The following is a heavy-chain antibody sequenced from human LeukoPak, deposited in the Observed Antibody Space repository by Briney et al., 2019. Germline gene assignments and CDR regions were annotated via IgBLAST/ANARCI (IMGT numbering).Heavy chain of an antibody. J-gene: IGHJ4*02. D-gene: IGHD2-2*01. CDR3: ARGKYCSSTSCWYYFDY. V-gene: IGHV4-34*01. CDR1: GGPSEVTT. CDR2: VNHSGGT. Sequence: PSETLSLTCAVYGGPSEVTTDWIRQPSGKGLECIGEVNHSGGTNYNPSLKSRVTMSVDTSKNQFSLKLSSVTAADTAVYYCARGKYCSSTSCWYYFDYWGQGTLVTVSS.